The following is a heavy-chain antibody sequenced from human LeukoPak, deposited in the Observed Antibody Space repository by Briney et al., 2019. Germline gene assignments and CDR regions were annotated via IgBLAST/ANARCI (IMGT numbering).Heavy chain of an antibody. Sequence: GASVKVSCTASGYTFTSYGISWVRQAPGQGLEWMGWISAYNGNTNYAQKLQGRVTMTTDTSTSTAYMELRTLRSDDTAVYYCARVRAVAGRAVGNWFDPWGQGTLVTVSS. CDR2: ISAYNGNT. CDR3: ARVRAVAGRAVGNWFDP. CDR1: GYTFTSYG. D-gene: IGHD6-19*01. V-gene: IGHV1-18*01. J-gene: IGHJ5*02.